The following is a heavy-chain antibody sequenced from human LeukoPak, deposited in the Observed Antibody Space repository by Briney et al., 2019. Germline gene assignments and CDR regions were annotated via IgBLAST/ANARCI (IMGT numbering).Heavy chain of an antibody. CDR1: GFTFSSYS. CDR3: ARAGTYYYDSSGYSAASQHYYFDY. J-gene: IGHJ4*02. Sequence: GGSLRLSCAASGFTFSSYSMNWVRQAPGKGLEWVSYISSSSSTIYYADSVKGRFTISRDNAKNSLYLQMNSLRAEDTAVYYCARAGTYYYDSSGYSAASQHYYFDYWGQGTLVTVSS. D-gene: IGHD3-22*01. CDR2: ISSSSSTI. V-gene: IGHV3-48*01.